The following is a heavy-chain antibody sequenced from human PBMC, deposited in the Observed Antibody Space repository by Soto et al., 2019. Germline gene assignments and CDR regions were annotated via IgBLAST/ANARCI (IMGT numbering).Heavy chain of an antibody. D-gene: IGHD3-10*01. J-gene: IGHJ4*02. CDR1: GFTFSSYA. CDR2: ISGSGGST. Sequence: QLLESGGGLVQPGGSLRLSCAASGFTFSSYAMSWVRQAPGKGLEWVSAISGSGGSTYYADSVKGRFTISRDNSKNTLYLQMNRLRAEDTAVYYVAKWQPGSTSPFDYWGQGTLVTVSS. CDR3: AKWQPGSTSPFDY. V-gene: IGHV3-23*01.